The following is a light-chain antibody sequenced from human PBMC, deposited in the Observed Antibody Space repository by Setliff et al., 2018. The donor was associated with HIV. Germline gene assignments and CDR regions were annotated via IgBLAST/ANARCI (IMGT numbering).Light chain of an antibody. Sequence: SYELTQPPSVSVAPGKTARTTCGGNNIGSKSVHWYQQKPGQAPVLVVYDDSDRPSGIPERFSGSNSGNTATLTISRVEAGDEADYYCQVWDSSSDHPVVFGGGTKVTVL. CDR2: DDS. J-gene: IGLJ2*01. CDR1: NIGSKS. CDR3: QVWDSSSDHPVV. V-gene: IGLV3-21*03.